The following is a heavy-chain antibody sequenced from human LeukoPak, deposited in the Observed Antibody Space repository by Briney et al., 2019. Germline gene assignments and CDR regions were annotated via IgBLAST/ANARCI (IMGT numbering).Heavy chain of an antibody. J-gene: IGHJ4*02. CDR1: GFTFSSYA. D-gene: IGHD4-23*01. CDR2: ISYDGSNK. Sequence: GGSLRLSCAASGFTFSSYAMHWVRQAPGKGLEWVAVISYDGSNKYYADSVKGRFIISRDNSKNTLYLLLNSLRAEDTAVYYCAKDMGPYGGNSYFDYWGQGTLVTVSS. CDR3: AKDMGPYGGNSYFDY. V-gene: IGHV3-30-3*01.